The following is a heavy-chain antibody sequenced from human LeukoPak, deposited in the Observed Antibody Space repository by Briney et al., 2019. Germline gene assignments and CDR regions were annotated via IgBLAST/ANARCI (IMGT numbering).Heavy chain of an antibody. J-gene: IGHJ4*02. Sequence: SETLSLTCTVSGGSISNYYWSWIRQPPGKGLEWIGYIYYSGSTNYNPSLRSRVTILVDTSKNQFSLKLSSVTAADTAVYYCARSHGSGSYYNLNDYWGQGTLVTVSS. V-gene: IGHV4-59*01. CDR2: IYYSGST. CDR1: GGSISNYY. D-gene: IGHD3-10*01. CDR3: ARSHGSGSYYNLNDY.